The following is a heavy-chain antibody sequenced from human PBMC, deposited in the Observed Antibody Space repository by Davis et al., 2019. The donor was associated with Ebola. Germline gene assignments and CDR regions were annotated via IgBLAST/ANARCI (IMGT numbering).Heavy chain of an antibody. CDR3: TTVVTDSSSWFTY. D-gene: IGHD6-13*01. CDR1: GFTFSNAW. Sequence: PGGSLRLSCAASGFTFSNAWMSWVRQAPGKGLEWVGRVKSNTDGGTTDYAAPVKGRFTISRDDSKNTLYLQMNSLKTDDTAVYYCTTVVTDSSSWFTYWGQGTLVTVSS. J-gene: IGHJ4*02. V-gene: IGHV3-15*01. CDR2: VKSNTDGGTT.